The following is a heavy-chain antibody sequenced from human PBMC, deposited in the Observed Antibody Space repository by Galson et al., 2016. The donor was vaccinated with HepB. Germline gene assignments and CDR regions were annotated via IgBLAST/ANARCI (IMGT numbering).Heavy chain of an antibody. CDR1: GYAFASYN. CDR2: INPSGGST. CDR3: AYDYGDYNFDY. D-gene: IGHD4-17*01. V-gene: IGHV1-46*01. Sequence: SGYAFASYNMHWVRQAPGQGLEWMGIINPSGGSTNYAQKFQGRVTMTRDTSTSTVYMELSSLRSEDTAVYYCAYDYGDYNFDYWGQGTLVTVSS. J-gene: IGHJ4*02.